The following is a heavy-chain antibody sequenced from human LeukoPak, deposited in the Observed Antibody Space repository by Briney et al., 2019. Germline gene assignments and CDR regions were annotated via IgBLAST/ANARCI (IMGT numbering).Heavy chain of an antibody. CDR2: ITSSGDTV. Sequence: GGSLRLSCAPSGFTFSSYEFNWVRQAPGKGLEWVSYITSSGDTVFYADSVKGRFTISRDNAKNSLSLQMNSLRAEDTAVYYCAREAPSCGGDCLDYWGQGTLVTVSA. V-gene: IGHV3-48*03. CDR1: GFTFSSYE. D-gene: IGHD2-21*02. CDR3: AREAPSCGGDCLDY. J-gene: IGHJ4*02.